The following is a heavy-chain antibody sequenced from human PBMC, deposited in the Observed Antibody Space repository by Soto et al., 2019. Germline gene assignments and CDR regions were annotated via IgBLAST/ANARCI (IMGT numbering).Heavy chain of an antibody. CDR2: INPGDSDI. CDR3: ARHEQFYYYYYGMDV. Sequence: PGESLKISCKASGYSFTTYWISWVRQMPWKGLEWMGIINPGDSDIRYSPSFQGQVTISADNSISTAYLQWSSLKASDTAMYYCARHEQFYYYYYGMDVWGQGTAVTVSS. D-gene: IGHD4-4*01. J-gene: IGHJ6*02. V-gene: IGHV5-51*01. CDR1: GYSFTTYW.